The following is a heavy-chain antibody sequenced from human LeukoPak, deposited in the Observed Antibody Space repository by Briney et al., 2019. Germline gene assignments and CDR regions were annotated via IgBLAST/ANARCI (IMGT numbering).Heavy chain of an antibody. V-gene: IGHV3-7*03. CDR2: IKQDGSEK. J-gene: IGHJ3*02. CDR3: TKRARMGIAAAGDGFHI. CDR1: GFTFSSYW. Sequence: GGSLRLSCAASGFTFSSYWMSWVRQAPGKGLEWVANIKQDGSEKYYADSVRGRFTLSRDNAKNSPFLQMSSLRVEDTALYYCTKRARMGIAAAGDGFHIWGQGTMVTVSS. D-gene: IGHD6-13*01.